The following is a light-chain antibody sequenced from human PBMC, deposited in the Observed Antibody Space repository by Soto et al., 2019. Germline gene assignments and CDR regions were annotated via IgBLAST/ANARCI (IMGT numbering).Light chain of an antibody. Sequence: QSALTQPASVYGSPGQSVTISCTGTSSDVGGYNYVSWYQHHPGKVPKLMIYEVSNRPSGVSNRFSGSKSGNTASLTISGLQPEDEADYYCTSYRSTTTWVFGGGTKVTVL. CDR3: TSYRSTTTWV. V-gene: IGLV2-14*01. CDR1: SSDVGGYNY. CDR2: EVS. J-gene: IGLJ3*02.